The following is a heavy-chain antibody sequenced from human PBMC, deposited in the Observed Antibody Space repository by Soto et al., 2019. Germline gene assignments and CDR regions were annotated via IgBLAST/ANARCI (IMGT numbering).Heavy chain of an antibody. CDR1: GFTVSSKY. J-gene: IGHJ6*04. Sequence: EVQLVESGGGLVQPGGSLRLSCAASGFTVSSKYMTWVRQAPGKGLEWVYLIQNGGTTYYADSVKGRFTISRDTSENTLHLQMDSLRVEDTAVYYCVRDDVLCDGGRCYGIPLDVWGEGTTVTVSS. V-gene: IGHV3-66*01. CDR2: IQNGGTT. CDR3: VRDDVLCDGGRCYGIPLDV. D-gene: IGHD2-15*01.